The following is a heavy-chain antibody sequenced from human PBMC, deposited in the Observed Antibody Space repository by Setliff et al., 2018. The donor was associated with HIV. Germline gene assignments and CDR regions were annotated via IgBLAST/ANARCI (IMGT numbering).Heavy chain of an antibody. J-gene: IGHJ3*01. CDR1: GFTFSNAW. CDR2: IKSEFDGGTT. CDR3: VTDEKVAFDV. Sequence: GGSLRLSCAASGFTFSNAWMTWVRQGPGKGLEWVGRIKSEFDGGTTDYAATVRGRFTFPRDDSKDTLYLQMNSLKIEDTGTYYCVTDEKVAFDVWGQGTKVTV. V-gene: IGHV3-15*01.